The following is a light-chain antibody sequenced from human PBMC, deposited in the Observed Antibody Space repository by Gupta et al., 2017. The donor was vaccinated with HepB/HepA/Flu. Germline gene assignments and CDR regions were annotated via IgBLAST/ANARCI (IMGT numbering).Light chain of an antibody. CDR1: SGINVGTYR. CDR2: YKSDSDK. Sequence: QPVLTQPTSLSASPGASARFTCTLRSGINVGTYRIYWYQQKPGSLPRYPLRYKSDSDKQQGSGVPSRFSGSKDASTNAGLLLISGLQSEDEADYYCAIWYSIGWVFGGGTKLTVL. J-gene: IGLJ3*02. V-gene: IGLV5-39*01. CDR3: AIWYSIGWV.